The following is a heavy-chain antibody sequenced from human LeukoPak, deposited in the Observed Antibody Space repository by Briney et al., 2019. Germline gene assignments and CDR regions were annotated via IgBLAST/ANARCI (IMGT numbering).Heavy chain of an antibody. CDR2: IYTSGST. CDR3: ARTRWEDAFDI. J-gene: IGHJ3*02. D-gene: IGHD1-26*01. Sequence: SETLSLTCTVSGGSISSGSYYWSWIRQPAGKGLEWIGRIYTSGSTNYNPSLKSRVTISVDTSKNQFSLKLSSVTAADTAVYYCARTRWEDAFDIWGQGTIVTVSS. V-gene: IGHV4-61*02. CDR1: GGSISSGSYY.